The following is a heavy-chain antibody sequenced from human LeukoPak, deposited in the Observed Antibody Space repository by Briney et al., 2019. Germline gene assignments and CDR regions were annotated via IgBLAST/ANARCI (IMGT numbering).Heavy chain of an antibody. D-gene: IGHD3-10*01. J-gene: IGHJ5*02. CDR3: ARGGYYGSGNDFRFDP. CDR1: GYSISSDYY. Sequence: SETLSLTCTVSGYSISSDYYWGWIRQPPGKGLEWIGSVYQSGATYYNPSLKSRVTISVDTSKNQFSLKLSSVTAADTAVYYCARGGYYGSGNDFRFDPWGQGTLVTVSS. CDR2: VYQSGAT. V-gene: IGHV4-38-2*02.